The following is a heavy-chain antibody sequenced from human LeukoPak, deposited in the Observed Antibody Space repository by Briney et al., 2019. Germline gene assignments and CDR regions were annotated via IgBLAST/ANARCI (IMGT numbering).Heavy chain of an antibody. CDR1: GGSISSYY. CDR3: ATVAVIRGVTYFDY. Sequence: SETLSLTCTVSGGSISSYYWSWIRRPPGKGLEWIAYLFYSGSTDYNPSLESRVTISVDTSKNQFSLKLRSVTAADTAVYYCATVAVIRGVTYFDYWGQGTLVTVSS. CDR2: LFYSGST. V-gene: IGHV4-59*01. D-gene: IGHD3-10*01. J-gene: IGHJ4*02.